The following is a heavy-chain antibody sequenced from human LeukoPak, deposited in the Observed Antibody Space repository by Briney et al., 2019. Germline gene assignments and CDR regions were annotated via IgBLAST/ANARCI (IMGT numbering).Heavy chain of an antibody. D-gene: IGHD2-15*01. Sequence: SSETLSLTCNVSGVSISDTSYYWGWIRQPPGKGLEWIGSIYHTGTTYYSPSLKSRVTISVHTSKNQFSLKLSSVTAADTAVYYCARQECNGGSCYSRAIWFDPWGQGTLVTVSS. CDR2: IYHTGTT. J-gene: IGHJ5*02. CDR1: GVSISDTSYY. V-gene: IGHV4-39*01. CDR3: ARQECNGGSCYSRAIWFDP.